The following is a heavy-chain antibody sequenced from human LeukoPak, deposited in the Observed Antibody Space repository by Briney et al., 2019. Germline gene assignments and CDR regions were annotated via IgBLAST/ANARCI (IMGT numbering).Heavy chain of an antibody. CDR2: FDPEEGET. CDR1: GHSLAELA. Sequence: ASVNVSCKFSGHSLAELAMHWVRQAPARGRVGVGSFDPEEGETFYAQEVLGRVSMTADTSTDTAYMELSSLTSEDTAVYYCAILPLTVVTPLDVWGQGTTVTVSS. D-gene: IGHD4-23*01. CDR3: AILPLTVVTPLDV. J-gene: IGHJ6*02. V-gene: IGHV1-24*01.